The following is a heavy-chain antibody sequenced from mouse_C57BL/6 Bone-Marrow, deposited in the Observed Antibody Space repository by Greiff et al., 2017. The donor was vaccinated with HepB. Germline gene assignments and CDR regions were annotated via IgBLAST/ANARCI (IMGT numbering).Heavy chain of an antibody. J-gene: IGHJ2*01. CDR2: IYPNSGST. CDR3: ARLADVIDYGD. D-gene: IGHD1-1*02. V-gene: IGHV1-64*01. CDR1: GYTFTSYW. Sequence: VKLQQPGAELVKPGASVKLSCKASGYTFTSYWMHWVKQRPGQGLEWIGMIYPNSGSTNYNEKFKSKATLTVDKSSSTAYMTLSSRTSEDSAVCYRARLADVIDYGDWGHGTTLTVST.